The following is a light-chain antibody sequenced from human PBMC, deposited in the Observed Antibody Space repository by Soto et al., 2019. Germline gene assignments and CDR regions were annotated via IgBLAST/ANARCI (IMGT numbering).Light chain of an antibody. V-gene: IGKV1-39*01. CDR2: TAS. CDR3: QQYYSYPIT. J-gene: IGKJ5*01. CDR1: QSISSY. Sequence: DIQMTQSPSSLSASVGDRVTITCRASQSISSYLNWYQQKPGKAPKLLIYTASSLQSGVPSRFSGSGSGTDFTLTISCLQSEDFATYYCQQYYSYPITFGQGTLLEI.